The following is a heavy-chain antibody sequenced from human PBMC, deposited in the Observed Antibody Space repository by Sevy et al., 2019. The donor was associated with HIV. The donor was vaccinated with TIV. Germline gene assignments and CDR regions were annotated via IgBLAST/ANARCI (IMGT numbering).Heavy chain of an antibody. J-gene: IGHJ4*02. CDR3: ASEGCSKPHDY. CDR2: LSFGCGEI. CDR1: GFTFSKYS. V-gene: IGHV3-23*01. Sequence: GGSLRLSCAASGFTFSKYSMSWVRQPPGKGLEWVSTLSFGCGEINYADSVKGRFTISRDNSKSSVYLQMNNLRPEDTAVYYRASEGCSKPHDYWGQGTLVSVSS. D-gene: IGHD2-8*01.